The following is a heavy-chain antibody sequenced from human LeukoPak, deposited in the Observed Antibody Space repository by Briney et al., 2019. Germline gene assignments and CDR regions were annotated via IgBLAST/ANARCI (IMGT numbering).Heavy chain of an antibody. CDR1: GFTFDDYT. Sequence: GGSLRLSCAASGFTFDDYTMHWVRQAPGKGLEGVSLISWDGGSTYYADSVKGRFTISRDNAKNSLYLQMNSLRAEDTAVYYCARYYYDSSGYYYFDYGGQGTLVTVSS. V-gene: IGHV3-43*01. CDR3: ARYYYDSSGYYYFDY. D-gene: IGHD3-22*01. CDR2: ISWDGGST. J-gene: IGHJ4*02.